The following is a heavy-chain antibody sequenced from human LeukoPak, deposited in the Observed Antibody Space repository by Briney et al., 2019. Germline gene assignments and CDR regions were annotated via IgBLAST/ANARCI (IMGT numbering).Heavy chain of an antibody. CDR1: GDSISSGGYS. J-gene: IGHJ4*02. Sequence: PSETLSLTCAVSGDSISSGGYSWSWIRQPPGTGLEWIGYIYYSGSTYYNPSLKSRVTISVDTSKNQFSLKLSSVTAADTAVYYCARVGHDYGVNFDYWGQGTLVTVSS. V-gene: IGHV4-30-4*07. CDR2: IYYSGST. D-gene: IGHD4-17*01. CDR3: ARVGHDYGVNFDY.